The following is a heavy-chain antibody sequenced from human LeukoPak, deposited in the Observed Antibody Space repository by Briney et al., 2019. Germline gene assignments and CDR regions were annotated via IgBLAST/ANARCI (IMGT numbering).Heavy chain of an antibody. V-gene: IGHV4-38-2*01. J-gene: IGHJ4*02. CDR2: IFHSGNS. CDR1: SYSISSGSY. Sequence: PSETLSLTCAVSSYSISSGSYWGWIRQSPGKGLEWVGSIFHSGNSYYNPSLKSRLTMSVDTSKNQFSLKLTCVTAADTALYYCARVTYVDDMLYQYFDYWGQGILVTVSS. CDR3: ARVTYVDDMLYQYFDY. D-gene: IGHD4-17*01.